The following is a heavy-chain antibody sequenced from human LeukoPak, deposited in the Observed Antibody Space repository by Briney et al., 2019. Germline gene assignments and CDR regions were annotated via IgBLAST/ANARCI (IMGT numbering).Heavy chain of an antibody. D-gene: IGHD4-17*01. CDR1: GFTFSSYW. CDR3: ARADPMYGDYSSGAFDI. Sequence: GGSLRLSCAASGFTFSSYWMSWIRQAPGKGLEWVSYISSSGSTIYYADSVKGRFTISRDNAKNSLYLQMNSLRAEDTAVYYCARADPMYGDYSSGAFDIWGQGTMVTVSS. V-gene: IGHV3-11*01. J-gene: IGHJ3*02. CDR2: ISSSGSTI.